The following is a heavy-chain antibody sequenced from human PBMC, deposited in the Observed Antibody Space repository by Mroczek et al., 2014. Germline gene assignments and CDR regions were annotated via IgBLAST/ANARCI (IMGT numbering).Heavy chain of an antibody. V-gene: IGHV3-30*18. CDR2: ISYDGSNK. D-gene: IGHD3-22*01. Sequence: VQLVESGGGVVQPGRSLRLSCAASGFTFSSYGMHWVRQAPGKGLEWVAVISYDGSNKYYADSVKGRFTISRDNSKNTLYLQMNSLRAEDTAVYYCAKDPGSSGYYPYDYWGQGTLV. J-gene: IGHJ4*02. CDR3: AKDPGSSGYYPYDY. CDR1: GFTFSSYG.